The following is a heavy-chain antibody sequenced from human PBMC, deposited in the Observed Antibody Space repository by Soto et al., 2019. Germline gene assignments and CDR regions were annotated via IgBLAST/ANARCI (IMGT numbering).Heavy chain of an antibody. D-gene: IGHD2-8*01. Sequence: QLVQSGGEVKRPGASMKLSCKTSGYNFLKFGITWVRQAPGQGLEWLGWISPDSGDTNYAQKVQGRVTMTADTSTTRVYIELKRLRSDDTAMYYWAREAMGYQNGVAVYNGMDVWGQGSTVTVTS. CDR2: ISPDSGDT. CDR1: GYNFLKFG. J-gene: IGHJ6*02. CDR3: AREAMGYQNGVAVYNGMDV. V-gene: IGHV1-18*01.